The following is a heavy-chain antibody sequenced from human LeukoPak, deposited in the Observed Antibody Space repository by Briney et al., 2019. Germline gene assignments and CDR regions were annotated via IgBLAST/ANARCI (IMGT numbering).Heavy chain of an antibody. D-gene: IGHD6-13*01. Sequence: GGSLRLSCAASRFTFTNYAMSWVGQAPGKGLEWVSVISGNSGTTYYADSVKGRVIISRDNSKNTLYLQMNSLRAEDTAMYYCAKCAYSSSCRSFDIWGQGTMVTVSS. V-gene: IGHV3-23*01. CDR2: ISGNSGTT. CDR1: RFTFTNYA. CDR3: AKCAYSSSCRSFDI. J-gene: IGHJ3*02.